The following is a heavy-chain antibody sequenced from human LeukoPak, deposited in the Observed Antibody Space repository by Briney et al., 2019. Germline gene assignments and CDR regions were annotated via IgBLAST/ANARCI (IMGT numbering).Heavy chain of an antibody. Sequence: SETLSLTCAVYGGSFSGYYWSWIRQPPGKGLEWIGEINHSGSTNYNPSLKSRVTISVDTSKNQFSLKLSSVTAADTAVYYCARAGKITIFGVVTKNWFDPWGQGTLVTVSS. CDR1: GGSFSGYY. V-gene: IGHV4-34*01. CDR2: INHSGST. D-gene: IGHD3-3*01. J-gene: IGHJ5*02. CDR3: ARAGKITIFGVVTKNWFDP.